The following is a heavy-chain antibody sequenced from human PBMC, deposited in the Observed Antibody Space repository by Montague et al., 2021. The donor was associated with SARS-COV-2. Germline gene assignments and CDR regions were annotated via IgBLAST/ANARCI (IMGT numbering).Heavy chain of an antibody. CDR1: GFTFSSYW. CDR2: INSDGSST. CDR3: ARDQPIVVVPAAIRGYYYYGMDV. D-gene: IGHD2-2*02. Sequence: SLRLSCAASGFTFSSYWMHWVRQAPGKGLVWVSRINSDGSSTSYADSVKGRFTISRDNAKNTLYLQMNSLRAEDTAVYYCARDQPIVVVPAAIRGYYYYGMDVWGQGKMVT. J-gene: IGHJ6*02. V-gene: IGHV3-74*01.